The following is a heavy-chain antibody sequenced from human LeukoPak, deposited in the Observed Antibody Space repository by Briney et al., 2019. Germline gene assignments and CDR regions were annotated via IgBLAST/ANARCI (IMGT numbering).Heavy chain of an antibody. CDR1: GVSISSSNSY. D-gene: IGHD3-22*01. Sequence: SETLSLTCTVSGVSISSSNSYWGWIRQPPGKGLEWIGSIYYSGSTYYNPFLKSRVTISVDTSQNQFSLKLSSVTAADTAVYFCVRFDSSGYYCPYWGQGSLVTVSS. CDR3: VRFDSSGYYCPY. V-gene: IGHV4-39*07. J-gene: IGHJ4*02. CDR2: IYYSGST.